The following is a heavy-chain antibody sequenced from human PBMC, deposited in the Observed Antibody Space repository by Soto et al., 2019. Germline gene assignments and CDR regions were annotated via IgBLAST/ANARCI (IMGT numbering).Heavy chain of an antibody. V-gene: IGHV3-48*02. CDR1: GFTFSSYS. Sequence: GGSLRLSCAASGFTFSSYSMNWVRQAPGKGLEWVSYISSSSSTIYYADSVKGRFTISRDNAKNSLYLQMNSLRDEDTAVYYCARANYDFWSGYPDDHYYYGMDVWGQGTTVTVSS. J-gene: IGHJ6*02. CDR3: ARANYDFWSGYPDDHYYYGMDV. CDR2: ISSSSSTI. D-gene: IGHD3-3*01.